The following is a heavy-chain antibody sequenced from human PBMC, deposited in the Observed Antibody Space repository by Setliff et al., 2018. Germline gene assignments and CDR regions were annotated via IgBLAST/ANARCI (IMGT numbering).Heavy chain of an antibody. CDR2: INHRGST. V-gene: IGHV4-34*01. CDR1: GGTFSDYY. J-gene: IGHJ6*03. Sequence: LSLTCAAYGGTFSDYYWTWIRQPPGKGLEWIGEINHRGSTNYNPSLKSRATISIDTSKDQFSLKLISMSAADTAVYFCARASSGWYSAYYYYMDVWGKGTTVTVSS. CDR3: ARASSGWYSAYYYYMDV. D-gene: IGHD6-19*01.